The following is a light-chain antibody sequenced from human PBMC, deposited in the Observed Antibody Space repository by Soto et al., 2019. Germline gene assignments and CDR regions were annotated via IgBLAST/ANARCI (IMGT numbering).Light chain of an antibody. CDR2: SDD. CDR3: ATWDNSLSGWL. J-gene: IGLJ3*02. Sequence: QSILTQTPSASGTPGQTITISCSGATSNIGSNPDGWFQQLPGTAPRLLIYSDDQRPSGVPDRISGSKSGTSASLAIRGLQSEDQADYYCATWDNSLSGWLFGGGTKLTVL. CDR1: TSNIGSNP. V-gene: IGLV1-44*01.